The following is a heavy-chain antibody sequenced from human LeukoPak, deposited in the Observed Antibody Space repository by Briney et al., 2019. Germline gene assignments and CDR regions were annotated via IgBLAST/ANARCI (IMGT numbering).Heavy chain of an antibody. CDR2: ISSSSSTI. J-gene: IGHJ4*02. Sequence: PGGSLRLSCAASGFTFSSYGMNWVRQAPGKGLEWVSYISSSSSTIYYADSVKGRFTISRDNAKNSLYLQMSSLRAEDTAVYYCARTRGSYPFDYWGQGTLVTVSS. CDR1: GFTFSSYG. V-gene: IGHV3-48*01. D-gene: IGHD1-26*01. CDR3: ARTRGSYPFDY.